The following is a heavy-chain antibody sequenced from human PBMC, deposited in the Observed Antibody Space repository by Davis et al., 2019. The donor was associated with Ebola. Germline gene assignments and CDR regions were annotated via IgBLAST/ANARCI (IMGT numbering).Heavy chain of an antibody. CDR1: GYSFTSYS. Sequence: ASVKVSCKASGYSFTSYSIHWVRQAPGQGLEWMAWIHGANGDTKFSPRFQDKVTITRDTSTSTVYMELSSLRSEDTAVYYCASTYYDFWSGRKDYWGQGTLVTVSS. V-gene: IGHV1-3*01. D-gene: IGHD3-3*01. CDR3: ASTYYDFWSGRKDY. J-gene: IGHJ4*02. CDR2: IHGANGDT.